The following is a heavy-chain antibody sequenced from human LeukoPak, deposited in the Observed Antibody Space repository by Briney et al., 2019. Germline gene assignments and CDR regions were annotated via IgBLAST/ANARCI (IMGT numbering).Heavy chain of an antibody. V-gene: IGHV6-1*01. CDR3: ARGKYSAFDI. CDR2: TYYRSKWYH. CDR1: GDSFSSNGVA. Sequence: SQTLSLTCVISGDSFSSNGVAWNWIRQSPSRGLEWLGGTYYRSKWYHDYAVSVKSRITINPDTSKNLFSLQLNSVTPEDTAVYYCARGKYSAFDIWGQGTMVTVSS. D-gene: IGHD2-21*01. J-gene: IGHJ3*02.